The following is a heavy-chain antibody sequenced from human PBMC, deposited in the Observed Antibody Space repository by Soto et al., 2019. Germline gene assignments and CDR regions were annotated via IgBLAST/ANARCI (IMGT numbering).Heavy chain of an antibody. CDR1: GGSISSGDYY. J-gene: IGHJ4*02. V-gene: IGHV4-30-4*01. CDR2: IYYSGST. Sequence: QVQLQESGPGLVKPSQTLSLTCTVSGGSISSGDYYWSWIRQPPGKGLEWIGYIYYSGSTYYNPSLKSRVTISVDTSKNQFSLKLSSVTAADTAVYYCARDMVRGVTGWNSPSDYFDYWGQGTLVTVSS. D-gene: IGHD3-10*01. CDR3: ARDMVRGVTGWNSPSDYFDY.